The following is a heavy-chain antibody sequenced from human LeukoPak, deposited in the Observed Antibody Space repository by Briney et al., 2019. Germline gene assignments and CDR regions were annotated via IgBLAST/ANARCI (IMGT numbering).Heavy chain of an antibody. Sequence: PGGALRLSSAHSQFTFSIYIMSWGPQAPGEGLEWVSPISGSGGITYYADSVKGRFTISRDNSKNTLYLQMNSVRAEDTAVYYCAKDGDWETYYYDSSGYYARYFDYWGQGTLVTVSS. CDR3: AKDGDWETYYYDSSGYYARYFDY. CDR2: ISGSGGIT. V-gene: IGHV3-23*01. D-gene: IGHD3-22*01. J-gene: IGHJ4*02. CDR1: QFTFSIYI.